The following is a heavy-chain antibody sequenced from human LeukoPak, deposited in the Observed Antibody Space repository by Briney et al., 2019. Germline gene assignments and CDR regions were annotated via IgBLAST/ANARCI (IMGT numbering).Heavy chain of an antibody. CDR2: INHGGST. J-gene: IGHJ3*02. CDR3: ATTPGGPYDSSGYYPHDAFDI. D-gene: IGHD3-22*01. Sequence: SETLSLTCAVYGGSFSGYYWSWIRQPPGKGLEWIGEINHGGSTNYNPSLKSRVTISVDTSKNQFSLKLSSVTAADTAVYYCATTPGGPYDSSGYYPHDAFDIWGQGTMVTVSS. CDR1: GGSFSGYY. V-gene: IGHV4-34*01.